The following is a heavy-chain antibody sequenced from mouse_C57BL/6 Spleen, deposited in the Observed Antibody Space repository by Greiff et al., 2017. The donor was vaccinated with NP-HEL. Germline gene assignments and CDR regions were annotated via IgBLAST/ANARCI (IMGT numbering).Heavy chain of an antibody. CDR2: ISDGGSYT. CDR3: ARGDYYGEGFAY. Sequence: EVKLVESGGDLVKPGGSLKLSCAASGFTFSSYAMSWVRQTPEKRLEWVATISDGGSYTYYPDNVKGRFTISRDNAKNNLYMQMSHLTSEDTAMYDCARGDYYGEGFAYWGQGTLVTVSA. V-gene: IGHV5-4*03. CDR1: GFTFSSYA. J-gene: IGHJ3*01. D-gene: IGHD1-1*01.